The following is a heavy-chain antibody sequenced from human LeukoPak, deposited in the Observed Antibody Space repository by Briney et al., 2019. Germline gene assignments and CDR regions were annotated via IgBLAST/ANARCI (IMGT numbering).Heavy chain of an antibody. CDR2: INHKGST. J-gene: IGHJ3*01. Sequence: SETLSLTCAVYGGSFSSYAWTWIRQPPGKGLEWIGEINHKGSTNHNPALESRVTMSVDTSKNQFYLNVTSVTAADTAVYFCARGQSYTSSLFDSKKTFDFWRQGTMVTVSS. D-gene: IGHD6-13*01. V-gene: IGHV4-34*01. CDR1: GGSFSSYA. CDR3: ARGQSYTSSLFDSKKTFDF.